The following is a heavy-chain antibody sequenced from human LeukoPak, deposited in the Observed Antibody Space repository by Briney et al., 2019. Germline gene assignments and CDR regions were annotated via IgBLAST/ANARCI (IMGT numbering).Heavy chain of an antibody. D-gene: IGHD3-9*01. V-gene: IGHV3-9*01. CDR1: GFTFHDSA. J-gene: IGHJ4*02. CDR3: ARGHYDILTGYLDY. Sequence: PGGSLRLSCAASGFTFHDSAMHWVRQVPGKGLEWVSGITWNSGNIAYADSVKGRFTISRDNSKNTLYLQMNSLRAEDTAVYYCARGHYDILTGYLDYWGQGTLVTVSS. CDR2: ITWNSGNI.